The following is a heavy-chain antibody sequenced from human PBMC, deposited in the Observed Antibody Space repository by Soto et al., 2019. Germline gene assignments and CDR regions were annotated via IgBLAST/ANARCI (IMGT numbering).Heavy chain of an antibody. J-gene: IGHJ4*02. D-gene: IGHD2-21*02. CDR3: AKDSRIVVGPAPYDS. V-gene: IGHV3-30*18. CDR1: GFTFSSYG. Sequence: QVQLVESGGGVVQPGRSLRLSCAASGFTFSSYGMHWVRQAPGKGLEWVAVISYDGSNKYYADSVKGRFTISRDNSKNTLYLQMNSLRAEDTAVYYCAKDSRIVVGPAPYDSWGQGTLVTVSS. CDR2: ISYDGSNK.